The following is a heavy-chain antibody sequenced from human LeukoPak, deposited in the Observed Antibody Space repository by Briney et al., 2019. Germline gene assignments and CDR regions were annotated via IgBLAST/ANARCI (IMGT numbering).Heavy chain of an antibody. CDR3: AREAGRGGFDY. CDR1: GYTFINYD. V-gene: IGHV1-18*01. D-gene: IGHD1-14*01. CDR2: ISTYNGNT. J-gene: IGHJ4*02. Sequence: ASVKVSCKASGYTFINYDITWVRQAPGQGLEWMGWISTYNGNTNYLQKLQGRVTMTTDTSTSTAYMEVRSLRSDDTAVYYCAREAGRGGFDYWGQGTLVTVSS.